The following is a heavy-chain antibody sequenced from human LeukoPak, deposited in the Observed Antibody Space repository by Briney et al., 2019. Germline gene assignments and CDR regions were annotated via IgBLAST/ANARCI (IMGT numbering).Heavy chain of an antibody. Sequence: GGSLRLSCAASGFTFSSYSMNWVRQAPGKGLERVSYISSSSSTIYYADSVKGRFTISRDNAKNSLYLQMNSLRAEDTAVYYCARGRDGNSGWFDPWGQGTLVTVSS. CDR3: ARGRDGNSGWFDP. CDR1: GFTFSSYS. V-gene: IGHV3-48*04. D-gene: IGHD4-23*01. CDR2: ISSSSSTI. J-gene: IGHJ5*02.